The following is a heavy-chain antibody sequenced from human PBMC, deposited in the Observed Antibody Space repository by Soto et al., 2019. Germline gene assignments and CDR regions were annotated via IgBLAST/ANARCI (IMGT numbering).Heavy chain of an antibody. Sequence: QVQLVESGGGVVQPGRSLRLSCAASGFTFSSYGMHWVRQAPGKGLEWVAVISYDGSNKYYADSVKGRLTISRDNSKNTLYQQMNSPRGEDTAVYYCAKDNGSGCDWLRVGDASDIWGQGTMVTVSS. CDR1: GFTFSSYG. CDR2: ISYDGSNK. J-gene: IGHJ3*02. D-gene: IGHD5-12*01. V-gene: IGHV3-30*18. CDR3: AKDNGSGCDWLRVGDASDI.